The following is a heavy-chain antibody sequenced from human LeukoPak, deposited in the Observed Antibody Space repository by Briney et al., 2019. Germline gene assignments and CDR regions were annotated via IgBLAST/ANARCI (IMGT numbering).Heavy chain of an antibody. J-gene: IGHJ5*02. CDR2: ILYDGSNK. CDR1: GFTFSSYG. Sequence: GGSLRLSCAASGFTFSSYGMHWVRQAPGKGLEWVAVILYDGSNKYYADSVKGRFTISRDNSKNTLYLQMNSLRAEDTAVYYCAKDSRIVVVITEYNWFDPWGQGTLVTVSS. CDR3: AKDSRIVVVITEYNWFDP. V-gene: IGHV3-30*18. D-gene: IGHD3-22*01.